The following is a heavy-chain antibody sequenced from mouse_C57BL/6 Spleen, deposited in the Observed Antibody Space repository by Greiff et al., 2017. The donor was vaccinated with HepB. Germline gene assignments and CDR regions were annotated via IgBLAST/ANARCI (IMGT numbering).Heavy chain of an antibody. Sequence: QVQLQQPGAELVKPGASVKLSCKASGYTFTSYWMHWVKQRPGQGLEWIGMIHPNSGSTNYNEKFKSKATLTVDKSSSTAYMQLSSLTSEDSAVYYCAVRGLLRESAYWGQGTLVTVSA. CDR2: IHPNSGST. CDR1: GYTFTSYW. D-gene: IGHD1-1*01. CDR3: AVRGLLRESAY. V-gene: IGHV1-64*01. J-gene: IGHJ3*01.